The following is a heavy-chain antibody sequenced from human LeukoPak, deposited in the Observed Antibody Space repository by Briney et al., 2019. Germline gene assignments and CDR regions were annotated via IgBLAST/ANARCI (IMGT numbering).Heavy chain of an antibody. D-gene: IGHD3-22*01. CDR1: GDSVSSNSAA. J-gene: IGHJ5*02. Sequence: SQTLSLTCAISGDSVSSNSAAWNWIRQSPSRGLEWLGRTYYRSKWYNDYAVSVKSRITINPDTSKNQFSLQLNSVTPEDTAVYYCARADRNHYYDSEPPFDPWGQGTLVTVSS. CDR3: ARADRNHYYDSEPPFDP. CDR2: TYYRSKWYN. V-gene: IGHV6-1*01.